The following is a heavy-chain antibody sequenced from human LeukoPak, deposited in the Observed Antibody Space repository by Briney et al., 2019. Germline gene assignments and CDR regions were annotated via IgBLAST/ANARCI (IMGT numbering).Heavy chain of an antibody. J-gene: IGHJ4*02. Sequence: GGSLRLSCAASGFTFSSYAMSWVRQAPGKGLQWVANIKQDGSEKYYADSVKGRFTVSRDNAKNSLYLQMNSLRAEDTAVYYCARDQTVYDYVWGSHRPTYYLDYWGQGTLVTASS. CDR1: GFTFSSYA. D-gene: IGHD3-16*02. CDR3: ARDQTVYDYVWGSHRPTYYLDY. CDR2: IKQDGSEK. V-gene: IGHV3-7*01.